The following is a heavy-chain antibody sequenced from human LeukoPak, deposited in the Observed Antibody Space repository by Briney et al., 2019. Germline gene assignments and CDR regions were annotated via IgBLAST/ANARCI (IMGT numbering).Heavy chain of an antibody. CDR2: ISYDGSNK. Sequence: GRSLRLSCAASGFTFNGYGMHWVRQSPGKGLEWVAVISYDGSNKYYADSVKGRFTISRDNAKKSLYLQMNSLRAEDTAVYYCARGMDSMILNGDAFDIWGQGTVVTVSS. CDR1: GFTFNGYG. J-gene: IGHJ3*02. D-gene: IGHD3-22*01. V-gene: IGHV3-30*03. CDR3: ARGMDSMILNGDAFDI.